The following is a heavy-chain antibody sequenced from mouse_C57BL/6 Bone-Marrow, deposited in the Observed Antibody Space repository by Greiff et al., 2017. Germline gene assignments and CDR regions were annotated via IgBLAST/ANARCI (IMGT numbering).Heavy chain of an antibody. Sequence: EVQLVESGGGLVKPGGSLKLSCAASGFTFSDYGMHWVRQAPEKGLEWVAYISRGSSTIYYADTVKGRFTISRDNSKNTLFLQMTSLRSEDTAMYYCARDEGSYAMDYWGQGTSVTVSS. J-gene: IGHJ4*01. D-gene: IGHD1-1*01. CDR1: GFTFSDYG. CDR2: ISRGSSTI. CDR3: ARDEGSYAMDY. V-gene: IGHV5-17*01.